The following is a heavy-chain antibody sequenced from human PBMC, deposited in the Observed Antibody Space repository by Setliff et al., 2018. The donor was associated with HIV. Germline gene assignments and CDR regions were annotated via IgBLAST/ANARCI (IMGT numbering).Heavy chain of an antibody. D-gene: IGHD2-15*01. J-gene: IGHJ2*01. CDR1: GGSISSSSYY. V-gene: IGHV4-39*07. CDR2: ISYSGSI. Sequence: SETLSLTCTVSGGSISSSSYYWGWIRQPPGTGLEWIGSISYSGSIYYNPSLKSRVTMSVDTSKTQFSLKLSSVTAVDTAVYYCARTPYCSGGSCYFDLWGRGTLVTVSS. CDR3: ARTPYCSGGSCYFDL.